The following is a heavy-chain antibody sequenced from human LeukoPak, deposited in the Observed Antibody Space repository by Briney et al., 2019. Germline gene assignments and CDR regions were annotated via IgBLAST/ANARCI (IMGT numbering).Heavy chain of an antibody. J-gene: IGHJ5*02. Sequence: GGSLRLSCAASGFTFSSYAMSWVRQAPGKGLEWVSAISGSGGSTYYADSGKGQFTISRDNSKNTLYLQMNSLRAEDTAVYYCAKGRNRLGYCSSTSCYQNYLGNNWFDPWGQGTLVTVSS. CDR1: GFTFSSYA. D-gene: IGHD2-2*01. V-gene: IGHV3-23*01. CDR2: ISGSGGST. CDR3: AKGRNRLGYCSSTSCYQNYLGNNWFDP.